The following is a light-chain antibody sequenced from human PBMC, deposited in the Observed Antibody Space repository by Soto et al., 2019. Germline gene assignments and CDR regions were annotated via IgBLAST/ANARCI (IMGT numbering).Light chain of an antibody. Sequence: QSALTQPASVSGSPGQSITFSCTGTSSDVGSSNLVSWYQQHPGKAPKLLIYEVSKRPSGVSNRFCGAKSGNTASLTISGLQAEDEADYYCCSYAGSSTHVFGTGTQLTVL. V-gene: IGLV2-23*02. CDR1: SSDVGSSNL. J-gene: IGLJ1*01. CDR3: CSYAGSSTHV. CDR2: EVS.